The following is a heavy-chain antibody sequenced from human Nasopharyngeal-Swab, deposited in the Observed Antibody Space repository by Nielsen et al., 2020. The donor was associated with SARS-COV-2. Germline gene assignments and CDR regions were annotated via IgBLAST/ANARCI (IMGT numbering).Heavy chain of an antibody. J-gene: IGHJ2*01. V-gene: IGHV4-61*01. Sequence: SELLSSTCTLPGGSVTPGSYYWCSIRQPPGKGLEWIAYIYYSGITKYNPSLKSRVTKPVDTSKNQFSLKLSSVTAADTAVYYCERGLSNWYFDLWGRGTLVTV. D-gene: IGHD2-21*02. CDR3: ERGLSNWYFDL. CDR2: IYYSGIT. CDR1: GGSVTPGSYY.